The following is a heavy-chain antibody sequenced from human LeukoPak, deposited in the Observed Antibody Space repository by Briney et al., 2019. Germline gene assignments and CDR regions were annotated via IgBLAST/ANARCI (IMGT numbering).Heavy chain of an antibody. Sequence: SETLSLTCTVSGGSISSYYRSWIRQPPGKGLEWIGYINYSGNTNYNPSLKSRVTISVDTSKNQFSLKLTSVTAADTAVYYCARRPRAGWFDPWGQGTLVTVSS. CDR2: INYSGNT. J-gene: IGHJ5*02. V-gene: IGHV4-59*08. CDR3: ARRPRAGWFDP. CDR1: GGSISSYY.